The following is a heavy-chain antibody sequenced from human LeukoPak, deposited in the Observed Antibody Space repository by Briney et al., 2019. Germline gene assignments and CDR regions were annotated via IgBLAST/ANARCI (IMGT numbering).Heavy chain of an antibody. J-gene: IGHJ4*02. CDR2: INHSGST. D-gene: IGHD3-10*01. V-gene: IGHV4-34*01. CDR1: GGSFSGYY. CDR3: ATASSYYGSGSYYNAGFDY. Sequence: SETLSLICAVYGGSFSGYYWSWIRQPPGKGLEWIGEINHSGSTNYNPSLKSRVTISVDTSKNQFSLKLSSVTAADTAVYYCATASSYYGSGSYYNAGFDYWGQGTLVTVSS.